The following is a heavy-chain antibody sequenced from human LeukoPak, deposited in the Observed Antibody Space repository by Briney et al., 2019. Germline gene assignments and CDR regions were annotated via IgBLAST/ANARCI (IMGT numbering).Heavy chain of an antibody. CDR1: GYTFTGYY. Sequence: ASAKVSCKASGYTFTGYYVHWVRQAPGQGLEWMGWINANSGGTNYAQKFQGRVTMTRDTSISTAYMELSRLRSDDTAVYFCARDQATVATPWWDHWGQGTLVTVSS. CDR2: INANSGGT. D-gene: IGHD4-23*01. V-gene: IGHV1-2*02. J-gene: IGHJ4*02. CDR3: ARDQATVATPWWDH.